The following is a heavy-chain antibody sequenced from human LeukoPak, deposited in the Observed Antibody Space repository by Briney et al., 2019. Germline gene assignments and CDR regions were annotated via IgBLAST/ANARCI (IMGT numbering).Heavy chain of an antibody. J-gene: IGHJ6*03. V-gene: IGHV3-21*01. CDR2: LSSGSSYI. CDR3: ARELYCSGGTCSNDYYYYYYMDV. Sequence: GGALRLSCAAPGFTFSTYSMNWGRQAPGEGPEWGSSLSSGSSYIYYADSVKGRFTISRDNAKNSLYLQMNSLRAEDTAVYYCARELYCSGGTCSNDYYYYYYMDVWGKGTTVTVSS. D-gene: IGHD2-15*01. CDR1: GFTFSTYS.